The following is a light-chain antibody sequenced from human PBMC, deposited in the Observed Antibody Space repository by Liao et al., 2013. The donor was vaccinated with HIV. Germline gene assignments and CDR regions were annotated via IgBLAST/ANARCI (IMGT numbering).Light chain of an antibody. Sequence: SYELTQPPSVSVSPGQTASITCSGDKLGDKYAYWYQQKPGQSPVLVIYQDNKRPSGIPERFSGSNSGNTATLTISGTQAMDEADYYCQAWDSSTYNYVFGTGTKVTVL. V-gene: IGLV3-1*01. CDR1: KLGDKY. CDR2: QDN. J-gene: IGLJ1*01. CDR3: QAWDSSTYNYV.